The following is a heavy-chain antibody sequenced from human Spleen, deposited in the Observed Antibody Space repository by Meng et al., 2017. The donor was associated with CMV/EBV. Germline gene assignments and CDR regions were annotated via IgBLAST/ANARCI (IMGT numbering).Heavy chain of an antibody. V-gene: IGHV1-69*05. J-gene: IGHJ3*02. CDR2: IIPIFGTA. CDR1: SYA. Sequence: SYAISWVRQAPGQGLEWMGGIIPIFGTANYAQKFQGRVTITTDESTSTAYMELSSLRSEDTAVYYCARDRGLWCGGDCYDPSAFDIWGQGTMVTVSS. CDR3: ARDRGLWCGGDCYDPSAFDI. D-gene: IGHD2-21*01.